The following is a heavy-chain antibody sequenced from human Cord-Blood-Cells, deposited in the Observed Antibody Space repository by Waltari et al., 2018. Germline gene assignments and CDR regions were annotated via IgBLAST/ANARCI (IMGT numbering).Heavy chain of an antibody. J-gene: IGHJ3*02. CDR1: GYTFTGSY. CDR3: AREVARGGEGAFDI. Sequence: QVQLVQSGAEVKKPGASVKVSCKASGYTFTGSYMHWVRQAPGQGLEWMGWINPNSGGTNYAQKFQGWVTMTRDTSISTAYMELSRLRSDDTAVYYCAREVARGGEGAFDIWGQGTMVTVSS. D-gene: IGHD3-10*01. V-gene: IGHV1-2*04. CDR2: INPNSGGT.